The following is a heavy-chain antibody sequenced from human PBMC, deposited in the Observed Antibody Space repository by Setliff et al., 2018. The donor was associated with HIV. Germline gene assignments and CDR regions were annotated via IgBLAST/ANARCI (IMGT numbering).Heavy chain of an antibody. CDR1: GGSLSSDNW. Sequence: ETLSLTCAVSGGSLSSDNWWTWVRQPPGKGLEWIGEIYHTEYTNYSPSLKSRVSMSVDRSKNQFSLNLTSVTAADTAVYYCARGHCSGTNCYGVDYYGMDVWGQGTTVTVSS. J-gene: IGHJ6*02. D-gene: IGHD2-2*01. CDR3: ARGHCSGTNCYGVDYYGMDV. CDR2: IYHTEYT. V-gene: IGHV4-4*02.